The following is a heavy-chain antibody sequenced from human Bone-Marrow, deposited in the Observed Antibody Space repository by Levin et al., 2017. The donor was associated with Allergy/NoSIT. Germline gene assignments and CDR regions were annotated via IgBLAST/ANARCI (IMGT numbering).Heavy chain of an antibody. D-gene: IGHD2-15*01. V-gene: IGHV3-21*01. J-gene: IGHJ5*02. CDR1: GFIFSTYS. CDR2: ISSSSSYI. Sequence: SCAASGFIFSTYSMNWVRQAPGKGLEWVSSISSSSSYIYYADSVKGRFTISRDNAKNSLYLQMNSLRAEDTAVYYCARCSGGSCFPGQNWFDPWGQGTLVTVSS. CDR3: ARCSGGSCFPGQNWFDP.